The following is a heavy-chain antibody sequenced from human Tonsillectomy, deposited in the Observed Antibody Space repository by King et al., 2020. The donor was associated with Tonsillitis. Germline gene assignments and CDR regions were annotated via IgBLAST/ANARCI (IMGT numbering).Heavy chain of an antibody. J-gene: IGHJ6*03. D-gene: IGHD6-13*01. CDR3: ARDWGESSSPYYMDV. V-gene: IGHV1-18*01. CDR1: GYTFTSYG. Sequence: VQLVESGAEVKKPGASVKVSCRASGYTFTSYGISWVRQAPGQGLEWMGWISAYNGNTKSAQKLQGRVTMTTDTSTSTAYMELRSLRSDDTAVYYCARDWGESSSPYYMDVWGKGTTVTVSS. CDR2: ISAYNGNT.